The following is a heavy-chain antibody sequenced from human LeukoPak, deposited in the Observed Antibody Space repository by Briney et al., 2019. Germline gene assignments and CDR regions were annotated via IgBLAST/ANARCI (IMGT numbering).Heavy chain of an antibody. J-gene: IGHJ4*02. CDR3: ARDRGGSYSAIDY. V-gene: IGHV3-48*04. CDR2: ISSSSSTI. D-gene: IGHD1-26*01. Sequence: GGSLRLSCAASGFTFSSYSMNWVRQAPGKGLEWVSFISSSSSTIYYADSVRGRFTISRGNAKNSLYLQMNSLRAEDTAVYYCARDRGGSYSAIDYWGQGTLVTVSS. CDR1: GFTFSSYS.